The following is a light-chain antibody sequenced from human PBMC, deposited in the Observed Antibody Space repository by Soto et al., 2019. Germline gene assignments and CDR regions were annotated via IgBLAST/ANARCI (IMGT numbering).Light chain of an antibody. Sequence: EIVLTQSPGTLSLSPGERATLSCRASQSVSSSYLAWYQQKPGQAPRLLIYGASSRATGIPDRFSGSGSGTDFTVTISRLEPEDVAVYYCQQYGRSPSTCGGGTKVEIK. CDR3: QQYGRSPST. CDR1: QSVSSSY. CDR2: GAS. V-gene: IGKV3-20*01. J-gene: IGKJ4*01.